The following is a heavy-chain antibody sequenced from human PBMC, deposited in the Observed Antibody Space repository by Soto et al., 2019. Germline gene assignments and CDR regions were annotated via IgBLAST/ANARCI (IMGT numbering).Heavy chain of an antibody. V-gene: IGHV3-11*01. CDR2: IGSSGRAI. CDR3: APHHSSGWLYFDS. Sequence: QLQLLESGGDLVKPGGSLRLSCAASGFTVSGNDLSWIRQAPGKGLEWVSSIGSSGRAIYYADSVKGRFTISRDNTKDSLYLHTSSLRAEDTVSYYCAPHHSSGWLYFDSWGQGTLVTFSS. D-gene: IGHD6-19*01. J-gene: IGHJ4*02. CDR1: GFTVSGND.